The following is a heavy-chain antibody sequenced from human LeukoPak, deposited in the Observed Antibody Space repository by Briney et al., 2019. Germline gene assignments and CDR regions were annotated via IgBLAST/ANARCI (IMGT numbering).Heavy chain of an antibody. Sequence: GGSLRLSCVASGFIFSSYWMYWVRQDPEKGLVWVSRINGDGANTAYADSVQGRFTISRDNAKNTLYLQMSSLRAEDTALYYCVRDRIKNGYDAFDIWGQGTMVTVSS. D-gene: IGHD5-18*01. CDR1: GFIFSSYW. J-gene: IGHJ3*02. CDR2: INGDGANT. CDR3: VRDRIKNGYDAFDI. V-gene: IGHV3-74*01.